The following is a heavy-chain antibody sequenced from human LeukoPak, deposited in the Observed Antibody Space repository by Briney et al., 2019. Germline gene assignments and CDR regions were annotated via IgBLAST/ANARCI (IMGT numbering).Heavy chain of an antibody. J-gene: IGHJ4*02. V-gene: IGHV4-30-2*01. Sequence: SETLSLTCAVSGGSISSGGYSCSWIRQPPGKGLEWIGYIYHSGSTYYNPSLKSRVTISVDRSKNQFSLKLSSVTAADTAVYYCARRGRRDSGSYFPFDYWGQGTLVTVSS. CDR1: GGSISSGGYS. D-gene: IGHD1-26*01. CDR3: ARRGRRDSGSYFPFDY. CDR2: IYHSGST.